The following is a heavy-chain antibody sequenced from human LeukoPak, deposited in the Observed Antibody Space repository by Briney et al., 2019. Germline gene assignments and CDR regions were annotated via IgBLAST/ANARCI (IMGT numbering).Heavy chain of an antibody. D-gene: IGHD2-8*01. CDR3: ARDCTNGVCTYFDY. CDR2: IYSGGST. V-gene: IGHV3-53*01. J-gene: IGHJ4*02. CDR1: GFTVSSNY. Sequence: GGSPRLSCAASGFTVSSNYMSWVRQAPGKGLEWVSVIYSGGSTYYADSVKGRFTISRDNSKNTLYLQMNSLRAEDTAVYYCARDCTNGVCTYFDYWGQGTLVTVSS.